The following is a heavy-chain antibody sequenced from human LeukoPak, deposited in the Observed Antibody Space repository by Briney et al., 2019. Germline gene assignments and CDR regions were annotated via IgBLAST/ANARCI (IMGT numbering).Heavy chain of an antibody. CDR3: ARRKQSYYYDSSGYYYVFDY. CDR2: IIPIFGTA. D-gene: IGHD3-22*01. V-gene: IGHV1-69*05. CDR1: GGTFSSYA. Sequence: SVKVPLKGSGGTFSSYAISWVRQTPGQELAWVGGIIPIFGTANNAQKFQGRVTIPTDESTSTAYMELGSLRSEDTAVYYCARRKQSYYYDSSGYYYVFDYWGQGTLVSVSS. J-gene: IGHJ4*02.